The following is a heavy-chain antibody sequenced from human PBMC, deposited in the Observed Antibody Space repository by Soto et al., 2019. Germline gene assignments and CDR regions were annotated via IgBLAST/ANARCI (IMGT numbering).Heavy chain of an antibody. J-gene: IGHJ4*02. D-gene: IGHD2-2*01. CDR3: VRDMPLWRLDS. CDR2: INTDGSVA. V-gene: IGHV3-74*03. Sequence: EVQLVESGGGLVQPGESLRLSCAASGLTFRSYWMHWVRQAPGKGLVWVSRINTDGSVAMYVDSVKGRFTISRDNAKNTLYLHMNSLRAEDTAVYYCVRDMPLWRLDSWGQGTRVTVSS. CDR1: GLTFRSYW.